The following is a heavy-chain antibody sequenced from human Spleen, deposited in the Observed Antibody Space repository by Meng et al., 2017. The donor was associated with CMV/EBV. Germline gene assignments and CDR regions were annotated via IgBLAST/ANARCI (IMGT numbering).Heavy chain of an antibody. CDR1: GGSFSSGNW. D-gene: IGHD2-15*01. Sequence: GSLRLSCTISGGSFSSGNWWAWVRQFPGKGLEWIGEVTHSGTTNYNPSVDRRFTITIYRSRIQFPLNVNSVVAADTAVYVCVRMCYIGGRGVDVWGRGTAVTVSS. V-gene: IGHV4-4*01. J-gene: IGHJ6*02. CDR3: VRMCYIGGRGVDV. CDR2: VTHSGTT.